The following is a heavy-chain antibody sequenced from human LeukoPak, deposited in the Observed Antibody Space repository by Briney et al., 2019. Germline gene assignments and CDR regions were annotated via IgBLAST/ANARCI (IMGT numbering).Heavy chain of an antibody. V-gene: IGHV3-49*03. CDR1: GFTFGDYA. D-gene: IGHD4-11*01. CDR2: IRSKAYGGTT. Sequence: PGRSLRLSCTASGFTFGDYAMNWFRQAPGKGLEWVGFIRSKAYGGTTEYAASVKGRFTISRDDSKSIAYLQMNSLKTEDTAVYYCTRGGSTVTTHDYYYYMDVWGKGTTVTVSS. J-gene: IGHJ6*03. CDR3: TRGGSTVTTHDYYYYMDV.